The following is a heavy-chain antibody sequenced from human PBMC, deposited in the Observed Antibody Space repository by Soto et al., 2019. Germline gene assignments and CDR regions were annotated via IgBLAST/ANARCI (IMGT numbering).Heavy chain of an antibody. D-gene: IGHD1-26*01. CDR2: IRSSSGYI. V-gene: IGHV3-21*04. Sequence: GGSLRLSCAASGFTFSSYSMNWVRQAPGKGLEWVSSIRSSSGYIYYADSVKGRFTISRDNAENSLYLHMNSLRAEDTARYFCSREIFATTYAATSAFDLWGQATLVTVSS. CDR1: GFTFSSYS. J-gene: IGHJ4*02. CDR3: SREIFATTYAATSAFDL.